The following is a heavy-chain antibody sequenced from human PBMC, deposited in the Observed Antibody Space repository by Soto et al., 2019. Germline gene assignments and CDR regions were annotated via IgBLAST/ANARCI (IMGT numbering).Heavy chain of an antibody. D-gene: IGHD2-15*01. J-gene: IGHJ5*02. CDR3: VRVLVASGPNYFDT. V-gene: IGHV4-30-2*06. CDR2: IYHSGST. CDR1: GGTITSGRSS. Sequence: QLQLQESGSGLVKPSQTLSLTCSVSGGTITSGRSSWNWIRQSPGKGLEWIAYIYHSGSTYYNPSLKSRVTIAADRSENQVSLELTSVSDADTAVYYCVRVLVASGPNYFDTWGPGALVTVSS.